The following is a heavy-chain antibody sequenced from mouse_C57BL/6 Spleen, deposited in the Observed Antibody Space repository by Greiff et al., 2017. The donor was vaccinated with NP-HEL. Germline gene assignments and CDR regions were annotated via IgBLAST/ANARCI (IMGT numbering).Heavy chain of an antibody. CDR3: ARDRGYYGFPAMDY. J-gene: IGHJ4*01. V-gene: IGHV3-1*01. CDR1: GYSITSGYD. Sequence: LQESGPGMVKPSQSLSLTCTVTGYSITSGYDWHWIRHFPGNKLEWMGYISYSGSTNYNPSLKSRISITHDTSKNHFFLKLNSVTTEDTATYYCARDRGYYGFPAMDYWGQGTSVTVSS. CDR2: ISYSGST. D-gene: IGHD1-1*01.